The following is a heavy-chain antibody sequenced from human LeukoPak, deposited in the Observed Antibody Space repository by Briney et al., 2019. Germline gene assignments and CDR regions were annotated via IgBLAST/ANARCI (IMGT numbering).Heavy chain of an antibody. CDR1: GGSFSGCY. D-gene: IGHD2-8*01. J-gene: IGHJ5*02. Sequence: SETLSLTCAVYGGSFSGCYWSWIRQPPGKGLEWIGEINHSGSTNYNPSLKSRVTISVDTSKNQFSLKLSSVTAADTAVYYCARHPWYAQFTSWGQGTLVTVSS. V-gene: IGHV4-34*01. CDR2: INHSGST. CDR3: ARHPWYAQFTS.